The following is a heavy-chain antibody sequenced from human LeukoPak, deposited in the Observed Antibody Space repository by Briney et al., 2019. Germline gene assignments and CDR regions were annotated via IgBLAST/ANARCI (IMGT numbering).Heavy chain of an antibody. CDR1: GFTFSSYA. J-gene: IGHJ6*02. V-gene: IGHV3-23*01. CDR2: ISGSGGST. Sequence: GGSLRLSCAASGFTFSSYAMSWVRQAPGKGLEWVSAISGSGGSTYYADSVKGRFTISRDNSKNTLYLQMNSLRAEDTAVYYCAKDLGSSISDYYYGMDVWGQGTTVTVSS. D-gene: IGHD1-26*01. CDR3: AKDLGSSISDYYYGMDV.